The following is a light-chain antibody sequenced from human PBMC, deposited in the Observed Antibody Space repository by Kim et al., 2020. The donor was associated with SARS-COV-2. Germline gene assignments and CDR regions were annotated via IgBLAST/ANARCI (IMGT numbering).Light chain of an antibody. CDR1: SSDVGGYNY. V-gene: IGLV2-8*01. J-gene: IGLJ3*02. Sequence: GQSVTISCTGTSSDVGGYNYVSWYQQHPGKAPKLMIYEGSKRPSGVPDRFSGSKSDNTASLTVSGLQAEDEADYYCSSYAGSNKLVFGGGTQLTVL. CDR3: SSYAGSNKLV. CDR2: EGS.